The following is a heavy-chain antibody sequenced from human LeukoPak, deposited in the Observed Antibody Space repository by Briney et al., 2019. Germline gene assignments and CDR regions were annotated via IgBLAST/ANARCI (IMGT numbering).Heavy chain of an antibody. D-gene: IGHD2-15*01. CDR2: ISSSGSTI. V-gene: IGHV3-48*03. CDR1: GFTFSSYE. CDR3: ALMVVVVAADNDAFDI. Sequence: GGSLRLSCAASGFTFSSYEMNWVRQAPGKGLEWVSYISSSGSTIYYADSEKGRFTISRDNAKNSLYLQMNSLRAEDTAVYYCALMVVVVAADNDAFDIWGQGTMVTVSS. J-gene: IGHJ3*02.